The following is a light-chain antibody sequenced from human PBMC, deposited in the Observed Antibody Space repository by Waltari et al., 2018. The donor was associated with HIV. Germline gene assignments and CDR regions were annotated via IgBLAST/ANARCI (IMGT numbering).Light chain of an antibody. V-gene: IGLV1-44*01. J-gene: IGLJ3*02. CDR2: SNT. CDR1: SSNIGSNT. Sequence: QSVLTQPPSASGTPGQRVTISCSGSSSNIGSNTVNWYQQHPGTAPKRLIYSNTHLPSWVRVRFSGSKSGTSASLAISGLQSEDEADYYCAAWDDSLNGPVFGGGTKLTVL. CDR3: AAWDDSLNGPV.